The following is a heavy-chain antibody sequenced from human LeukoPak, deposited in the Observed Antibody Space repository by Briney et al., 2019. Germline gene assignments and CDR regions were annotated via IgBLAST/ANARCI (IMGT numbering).Heavy chain of an antibody. J-gene: IGHJ3*02. V-gene: IGHV4-4*02. Sequence: PSETLSLTCAVSGGSISSSNWWSWVRPPPGKGLEWIGEIYHSGSTNYNPSLKSRVTISVDKSKNQFSLKLSSVTAADTAVYYCARYCSGGSCYGPTGAFDIWGQGTMVTVSS. CDR3: ARYCSGGSCYGPTGAFDI. CDR1: GGSISSSNW. CDR2: IYHSGST. D-gene: IGHD2-15*01.